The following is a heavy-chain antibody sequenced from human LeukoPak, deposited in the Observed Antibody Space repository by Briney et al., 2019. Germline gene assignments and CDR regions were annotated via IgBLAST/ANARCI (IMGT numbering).Heavy chain of an antibody. CDR3: ARDPLQYHDLLTGSQPQYYFDF. J-gene: IGHJ4*02. V-gene: IGHV1-3*03. D-gene: IGHD3-9*01. Sequence: ALVKVSCKASGYTFTNYAIHWVRQAPGQRLEWMGWINAGNGDTKYSQEFQGRVTITRDTSANTAYMQLSSLRSEDMAVYYCARDPLQYHDLLTGSQPQYYFDFWGQGTLVTVSS. CDR1: GYTFTNYA. CDR2: INAGNGDT.